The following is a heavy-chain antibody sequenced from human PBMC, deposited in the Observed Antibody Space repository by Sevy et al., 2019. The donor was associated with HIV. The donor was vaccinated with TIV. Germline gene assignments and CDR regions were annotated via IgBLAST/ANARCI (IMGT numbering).Heavy chain of an antibody. CDR1: GGSVSSDTYY. Sequence: SETLSLTCTVSGGSVSSDTYYWSWIRQPPGKGLEWFGYIHYSGTTNYNSSLKSRVTISVDTSKNQFSLRLSAVTAADTGVCYFAIFPYGDYVNLFDPWGQGTLVTVSS. CDR2: IHYSGTT. D-gene: IGHD4-17*01. CDR3: AIFPYGDYVNLFDP. J-gene: IGHJ5*02. V-gene: IGHV4-61*01.